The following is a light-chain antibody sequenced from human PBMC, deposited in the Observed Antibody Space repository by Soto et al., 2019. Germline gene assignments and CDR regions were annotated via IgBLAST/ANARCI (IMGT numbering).Light chain of an antibody. CDR3: QQYNSYPVT. V-gene: IGKV1-5*03. CDR1: QTISSW. CDR2: KAS. Sequence: DIQMTQSPSTLSGSVGDRVTITCRASQTISSWLAWYQQKPGKAPKLLIYKASTLRSGVPARFSGSGSGTEFTLTISSLQPVDFATYYCQQYNSYPVTFGQGTKVDI. J-gene: IGKJ1*01.